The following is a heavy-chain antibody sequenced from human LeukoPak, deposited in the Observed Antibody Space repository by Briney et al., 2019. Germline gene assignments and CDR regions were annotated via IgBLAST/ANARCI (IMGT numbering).Heavy chain of an antibody. Sequence: GRSLRLSCAASGFTFDDYAMHWVRQAPGKGLEWVSGNSWNSGSIGYADSVKGRFTISRDNAKNPLYLQMNSLRAEDMALYYCAKEASNGSGFDYWGQGTLVTVSS. J-gene: IGHJ4*02. CDR2: NSWNSGSI. V-gene: IGHV3-9*03. D-gene: IGHD6-19*01. CDR1: GFTFDDYA. CDR3: AKEASNGSGFDY.